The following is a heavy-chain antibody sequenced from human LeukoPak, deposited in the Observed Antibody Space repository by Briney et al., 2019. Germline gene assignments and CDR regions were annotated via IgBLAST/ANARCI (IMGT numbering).Heavy chain of an antibody. CDR3: AKESSGGWYFDY. V-gene: IGHV3-23*01. CDR1: GFTFSSNV. CDR2: IPASGGST. Sequence: SGGSLRLSCVASGFTFSSNVMILGRQAPGKGVEWVSSIPASGGSTYYADTVKGRFTISRDNSKNSLYLQMNSLRAEDTAVYYCAKESSGGWYFDYWGQGTLVTVSS. J-gene: IGHJ4*02. D-gene: IGHD6-19*01.